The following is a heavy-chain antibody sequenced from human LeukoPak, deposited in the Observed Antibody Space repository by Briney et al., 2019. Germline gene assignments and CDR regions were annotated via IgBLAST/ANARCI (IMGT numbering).Heavy chain of an antibody. V-gene: IGHV3-15*01. CDR1: GFTFTNAW. CDR3: TTETNWYFDL. D-gene: IGHD1-1*01. CDR2: TKSKTDGGTT. Sequence: PGGSLRLSCAASGFTFTNAWMSWVRQAPGKGLEWIGRTKSKTDGGTTDYAAPVKGRFTISRDDSENTLYLQMNSLKTEDTAVYFCTTETNWYFDLWGRGTLVTVSS. J-gene: IGHJ2*01.